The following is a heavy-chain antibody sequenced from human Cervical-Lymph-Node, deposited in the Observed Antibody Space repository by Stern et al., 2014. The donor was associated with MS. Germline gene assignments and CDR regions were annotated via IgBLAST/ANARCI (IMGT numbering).Heavy chain of an antibody. CDR3: ATLYDSSGNYGMEV. CDR2: VNANGGSA. Sequence: QLVQSGAQVKKPGASVKVSCKGSGYTFIRYYIQWVRQAPGQGLEWMGIVNANGGSARYAQKFQGRVTMASDTTTSTVSMELSSLRSEDTAVYYCATLYDSSGNYGMEVWGQGTTVIVSS. D-gene: IGHD5/OR15-5a*01. V-gene: IGHV1-46*01. J-gene: IGHJ6*02. CDR1: GYTFIRYY.